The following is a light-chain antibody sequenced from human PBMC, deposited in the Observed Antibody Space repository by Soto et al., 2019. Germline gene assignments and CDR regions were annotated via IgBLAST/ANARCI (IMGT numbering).Light chain of an antibody. CDR3: QSYDDSLGGFYV. CDR2: GVN. CDR1: SSNIGAEYG. J-gene: IGLJ1*01. Sequence: QSVLTQPPSVSGAPGQRVTISCPGSSSNIGAEYGIRWYQHLPGTAPKLLIYGVNSRPSGVPDRFSGSKSGSSASLAIAGLQAEDEADYYCQSYDDSLGGFYVFGTGTKVTVL. V-gene: IGLV1-40*01.